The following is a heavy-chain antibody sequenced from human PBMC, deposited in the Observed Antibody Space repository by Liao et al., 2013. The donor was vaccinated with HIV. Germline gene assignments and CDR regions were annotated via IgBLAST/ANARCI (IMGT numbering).Heavy chain of an antibody. J-gene: IGHJ3*01. CDR1: GGSISNYY. V-gene: IGHV4-4*07. Sequence: QVQLQESGPGLVKPSETLSLTCTVSGGSISNYYWSWIRQPAGKGLEWIGRIYSTGNTDYNPSLKSRVAMSVDTSRNRFSLKLSSVIAADTAVYYCARVGWYDAFDVWGQGTMVTVSS. CDR2: IYSTGNT. D-gene: IGHD1-26*01. CDR3: ARVGWYDAFDV.